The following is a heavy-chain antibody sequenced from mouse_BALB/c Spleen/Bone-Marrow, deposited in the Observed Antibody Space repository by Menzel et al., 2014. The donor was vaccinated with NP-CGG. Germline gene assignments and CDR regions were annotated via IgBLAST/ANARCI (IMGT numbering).Heavy chain of an antibody. J-gene: IGHJ3*01. Sequence: QVQLQQSGAELAKPGASLKMSCKASGYTFTSYWMHWVKQRPGQGLEWIGYINPGTDYTEYNQKFKDKATLTADKSSSTAFMQLSSLTSEDSAVYYCARRAYGGSYGFAYWGQGTLVTVSA. CDR1: GYTFTSYW. V-gene: IGHV1-7*01. D-gene: IGHD1-1*01. CDR2: INPGTDYT. CDR3: ARRAYGGSYGFAY.